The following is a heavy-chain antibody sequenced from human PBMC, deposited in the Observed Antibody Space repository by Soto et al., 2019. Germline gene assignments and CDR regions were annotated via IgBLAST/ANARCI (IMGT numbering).Heavy chain of an antibody. CDR1: GGSVTSGSDY. CDR3: ARVKGYTYGYDPRYYFDY. CDR2: IYNSEST. D-gene: IGHD5-18*01. J-gene: IGHJ4*02. V-gene: IGHV4-61*01. Sequence: SETLSLTCTVSGGSVTSGSDYWSWIRQPPGKGLEWIGHIYNSESTNYNPSLKSRVTISADTSKSQFPLQLNSMTAADTAVYFCARVKGYTYGYDPRYYFDYWGQGTLVTVSS.